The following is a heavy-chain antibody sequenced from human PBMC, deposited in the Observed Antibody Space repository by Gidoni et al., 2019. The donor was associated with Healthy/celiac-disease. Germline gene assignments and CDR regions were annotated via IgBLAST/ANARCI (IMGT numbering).Heavy chain of an antibody. CDR3: ARARYSGSYFDY. CDR1: GFTFSSYS. V-gene: IGHV3-21*01. D-gene: IGHD1-26*01. CDR2: ISSRSSYI. J-gene: IGHJ4*02. Sequence: EVQLVESGGGLVKPGGSLRLSCAAAGFTFSSYSMNWVRQAPGKGLEWVSSISSRSSYIYYADSVKGRFTISRDNAKNSLYLQMNSLRAEDTAVYYCARARYSGSYFDYWGQGTLVTVSS.